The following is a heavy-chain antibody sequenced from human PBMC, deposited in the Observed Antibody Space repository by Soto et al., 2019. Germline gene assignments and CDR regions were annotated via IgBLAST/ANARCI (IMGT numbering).Heavy chain of an antibody. CDR1: GFTFSSYE. V-gene: IGHV3-48*03. CDR2: ISSSGSTI. CDR3: ARGLDYYGSGSYYISPGY. J-gene: IGHJ4*02. D-gene: IGHD3-10*01. Sequence: SLRLSCAASGFTFSSYEMNWVRQAPGKGLEWVSYISSSGSTIYYADSVKGRFTISRDNAKNSLYLQMNSLRAEDTAVYYCARGLDYYGSGSYYISPGYWGQGTLVTVSS.